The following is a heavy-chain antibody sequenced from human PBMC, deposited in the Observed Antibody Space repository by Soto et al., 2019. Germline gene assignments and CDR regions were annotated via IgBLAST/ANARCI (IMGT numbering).Heavy chain of an antibody. V-gene: IGHV1-2*02. CDR1: GYTFTGYY. J-gene: IGHJ5*02. D-gene: IGHD6-19*01. CDR2: INPNSGGT. Sequence: SVKVSCKASGYTFTGYYMHWVRQAPGQGLEWMGWINPNSGGTNYAQKFQGRVTMTRDTSISTAYMELSRLRSDDTAVYYCARAIEVAGTVWFDHWGQGTLGTVSS. CDR3: ARAIEVAGTVWFDH.